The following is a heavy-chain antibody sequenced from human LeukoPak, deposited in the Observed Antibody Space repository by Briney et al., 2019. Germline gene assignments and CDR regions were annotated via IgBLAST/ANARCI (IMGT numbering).Heavy chain of an antibody. CDR1: GFTFSSYA. CDR3: ARDKYSSGWYDY. Sequence: GGSLRLSCAASGFTFSSYAMHWVRQAPGKGLEWVAVISYDGSNKYYADSVKGRFTISRDNSKNTLYLQMNSLRAEDTAVYYCARDKYSSGWYDYWGQGTLVTVSS. D-gene: IGHD6-19*01. J-gene: IGHJ4*02. V-gene: IGHV3-30-3*01. CDR2: ISYDGSNK.